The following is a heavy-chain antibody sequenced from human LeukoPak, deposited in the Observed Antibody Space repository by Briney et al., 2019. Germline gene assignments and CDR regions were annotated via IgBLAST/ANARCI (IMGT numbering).Heavy chain of an antibody. V-gene: IGHV3-20*04. CDR3: ARDRPNWNDAADY. J-gene: IGHJ4*02. CDR1: GFIFDDYG. CDR2: INWNGGST. Sequence: GGSLRLSCAVSGFIFDDYGMSWVRQAPGKGLEWVSGINWNGGSTGYADSVKGRSTISRDNAKNSLYLQMNSLRAEDTALYYCARDRPNWNDAADYWGQGTLVTVSS. D-gene: IGHD1-1*01.